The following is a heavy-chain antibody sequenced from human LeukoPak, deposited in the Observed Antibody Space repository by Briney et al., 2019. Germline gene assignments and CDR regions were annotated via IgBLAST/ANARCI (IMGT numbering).Heavy chain of an antibody. V-gene: IGHV1-24*01. CDR1: GYTLTELS. D-gene: IGHD3-10*01. CDR3: ATGLWFGEFPKRGYYYYGMDV. Sequence: GASVKVSCKVSGYTLTELSMHWVRQAPGKGLEWMGGFDPEDGETIYAQKFQGRVTMTEDTSTDTAYMELSSLRSEDTAVYYCATGLWFGEFPKRGYYYYGMDVWGKGTTVTVSS. J-gene: IGHJ6*04. CDR2: FDPEDGET.